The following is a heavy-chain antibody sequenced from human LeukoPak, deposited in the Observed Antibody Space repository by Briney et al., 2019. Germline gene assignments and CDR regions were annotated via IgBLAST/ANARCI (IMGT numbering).Heavy chain of an antibody. J-gene: IGHJ4*02. V-gene: IGHV4-34*01. Sequence: SETLSLTCAVYGGSFSGYYWSWIRQPPGKGLEWIGEINHSGSTNYNPSPKSRVTISVDTSKNQFSLKLSSVTAADTAVYYCARRSSSWYVDTFDYWGQGTLVTVSS. D-gene: IGHD6-13*01. CDR2: INHSGST. CDR1: GGSFSGYY. CDR3: ARRSSSWYVDTFDY.